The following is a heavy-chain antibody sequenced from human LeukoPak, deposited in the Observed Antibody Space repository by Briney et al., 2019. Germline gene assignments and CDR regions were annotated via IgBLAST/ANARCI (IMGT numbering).Heavy chain of an antibody. CDR1: GASVSSDSYY. J-gene: IGHJ4*02. Sequence: SEALSLSCTVAGASVSSDSYYGSWIRQPAGETLGWIGPTHSSGSTDYNPSLMSRVTMSLDTSKNQFSLRLSSVTAADTAVYYCAREVGAPRYFDYWGQGTLVTVSS. V-gene: IGHV4-61*10. D-gene: IGHD1-26*01. CDR3: AREVGAPRYFDY. CDR2: THSSGST.